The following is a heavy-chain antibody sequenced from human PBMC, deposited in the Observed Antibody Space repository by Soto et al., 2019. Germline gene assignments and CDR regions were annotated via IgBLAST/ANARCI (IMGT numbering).Heavy chain of an antibody. CDR3: ARHPSGYCIRTRCYEHDY. Sequence: GGSLRLSCKGSGYNFTSYWISWVRQMPGKGLDWMGRIDPSDSYTTYSPSFQGHVTISTDKSISTAYLQWNGLKASDTAMYYCARHPSGYCIRTRCYEHDYWGQGTLVTVSS. V-gene: IGHV5-10-1*01. CDR2: IDPSDSYT. D-gene: IGHD2-2*01. J-gene: IGHJ4*02. CDR1: GYNFTSYW.